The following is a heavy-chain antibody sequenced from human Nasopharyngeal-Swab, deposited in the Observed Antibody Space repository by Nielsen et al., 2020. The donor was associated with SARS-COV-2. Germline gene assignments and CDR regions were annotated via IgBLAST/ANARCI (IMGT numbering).Heavy chain of an antibody. J-gene: IGHJ6*03. Sequence: GSLRLSCAASGFTFSSYWMSWVRQARGKGLEGGANIKQDGSEKYYVDSVKGRFTISRDNAKNSLYLQMNSLRAEDTAVYYCARGDIVVVPAAILYYYYYMDVWGKGTTVTVSS. CDR3: ARGDIVVVPAAILYYYYYMDV. D-gene: IGHD2-2*02. V-gene: IGHV3-7*01. CDR2: IKQDGSEK. CDR1: GFTFSSYW.